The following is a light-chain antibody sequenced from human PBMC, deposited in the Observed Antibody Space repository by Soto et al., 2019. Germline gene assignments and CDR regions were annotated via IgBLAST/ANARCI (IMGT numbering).Light chain of an antibody. CDR3: SSYAGSIRYV. Sequence: QSALTQPPSASGSPGQSVTISCTGTSSDVGGYNYVSWYQQHPGKAPKLMIYEVSKRPSGAPDRFSGSKSGNTASLTVSGLQAEDEAEYYCSSYAGSIRYVFGTGTKVTVL. V-gene: IGLV2-8*01. CDR1: SSDVGGYNY. J-gene: IGLJ1*01. CDR2: EVS.